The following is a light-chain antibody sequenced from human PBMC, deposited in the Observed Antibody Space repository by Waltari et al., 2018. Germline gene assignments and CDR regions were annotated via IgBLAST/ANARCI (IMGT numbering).Light chain of an antibody. V-gene: IGLV7-43*01. Sequence: TVVTHEPSLTVSPGGTVLLTCSSSNGAFPSNSYPNWIHHKPGHAPRSLIYHTSNRHSWTPARFSGSPSGGKAALTLSGVQPEDEADYYCLLYHSCALVFGGGTKLTVL. CDR3: LLYHSCALV. CDR2: HTS. CDR1: NGAFPSNSY. J-gene: IGLJ3*02.